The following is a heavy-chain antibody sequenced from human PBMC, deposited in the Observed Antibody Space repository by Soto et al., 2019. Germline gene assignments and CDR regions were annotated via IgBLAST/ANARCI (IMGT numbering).Heavy chain of an antibody. CDR3: AKDGGYRASWYGFCDY. Sequence: EVQLVESGGVVVQPGGSLRLSCAASGFTFDDHAMHWARQPPGKGLEWVSLITRDGASTFYADSVRGRFTISRDNSKKSLYLQMNNLRPEDSGLYYCAKDGGYRASWYGFCDYWGQGTLVTVSS. V-gene: IGHV3-43D*03. CDR2: ITRDGAST. CDR1: GFTFDDHA. D-gene: IGHD5-12*01. J-gene: IGHJ4*02.